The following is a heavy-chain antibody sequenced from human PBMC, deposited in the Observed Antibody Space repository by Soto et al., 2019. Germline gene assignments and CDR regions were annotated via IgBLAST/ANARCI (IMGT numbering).Heavy chain of an antibody. CDR3: ARDSSGRYSNYYYGMDV. CDR2: ISYDGSNK. Sequence: SLRFYCAASGFTFSSYAIHRVRQATGKGLEWVAVISYDGSNKYYADSVKGRFTISTDNSKNTLYLQMNSLRAEDTAVYYCARDSSGRYSNYYYGMDVWGQGTTVTVSS. CDR1: GFTFSSYA. D-gene: IGHD6-19*01. J-gene: IGHJ6*02. V-gene: IGHV3-30-3*01.